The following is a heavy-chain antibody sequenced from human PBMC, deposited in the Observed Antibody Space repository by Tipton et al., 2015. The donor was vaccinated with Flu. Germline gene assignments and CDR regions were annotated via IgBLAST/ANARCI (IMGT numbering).Heavy chain of an antibody. CDR2: IYSGGST. D-gene: IGHD2-2*01. CDR3: ARGRGYCITTTCLLPFDF. CDR1: GFSVSSNY. J-gene: IGHJ4*02. V-gene: IGHV3-53*01. Sequence: VQLVQSGGGLIQRGGSLRLSCGVSGFSVSSNYMTWVRQAPGKGREWVSVIYSGGSTYSADSVKGRFTISRDNSKNTLYLQMNSLRAEDTAVYYCARGRGYCITTTCLLPFDFWGQGTLVTVSS.